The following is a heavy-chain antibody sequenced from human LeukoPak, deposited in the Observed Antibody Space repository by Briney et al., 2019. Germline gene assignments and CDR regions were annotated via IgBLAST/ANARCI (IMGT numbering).Heavy chain of an antibody. CDR2: LYYRGST. CDR3: ARGRHYYRLYNWFDP. Sequence: SETLSLTCTVSGGSIINSSYYWGWIRQPQGKGLEWIGSLYYRGSTYYNPSLKSRVTISIATSKNQFSLKLSSVTAADTAVYYCARGRHYYRLYNWFDPWGQGTLVTVSS. V-gene: IGHV4-39*07. D-gene: IGHD3-22*01. J-gene: IGHJ5*02. CDR1: GGSIINSSYY.